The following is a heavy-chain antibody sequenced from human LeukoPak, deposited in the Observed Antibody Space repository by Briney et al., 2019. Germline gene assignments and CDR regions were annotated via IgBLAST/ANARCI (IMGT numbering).Heavy chain of an antibody. V-gene: IGHV3-7*03. CDR3: AKDKSRGPRKVANIFDY. J-gene: IGHJ4*02. CDR1: GFTFSSYW. CDR2: IKQDGSEK. D-gene: IGHD3-10*01. Sequence: GGSLRLSCAASGFTFSSYWMSWVRQAPGKGLEWVANIKQDGSEKYYVDSVKGRFTISRDNAKNSLYPQMNSLRAEDTAVYYCAKDKSRGPRKVANIFDYWGRGTLLTVSS.